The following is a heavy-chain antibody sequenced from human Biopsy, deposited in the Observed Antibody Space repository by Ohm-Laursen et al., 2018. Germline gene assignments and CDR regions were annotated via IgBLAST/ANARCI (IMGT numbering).Heavy chain of an antibody. J-gene: IGHJ4*02. Sequence: SVKVSCNAAAGTFNSYAISWVRQAPGQGLEWVGGIIPIFDTANYAQKFQGRVTITADKSTTTSYMVLSSLRSDDTAIYYCARENYYETGGYDGFSDSWGQGTLISVSS. CDR2: IIPIFDTA. CDR1: AGTFNSYA. D-gene: IGHD3-16*01. V-gene: IGHV1-69*06. CDR3: ARENYYETGGYDGFSDS.